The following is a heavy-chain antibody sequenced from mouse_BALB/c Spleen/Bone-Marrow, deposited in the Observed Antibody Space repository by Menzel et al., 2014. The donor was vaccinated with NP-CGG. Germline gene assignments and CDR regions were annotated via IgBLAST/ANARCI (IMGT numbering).Heavy chain of an antibody. CDR3: TRREGNYAFAY. CDR1: GYTFTSYW. Sequence: VQLQESGAELVRPGASVKLFCKASGYTFTSYWINWVKQRPGQGLEWIGNIYPSDSYTNYNQKFKDKATLTVDKSSSTAYMQLSSPTSEDSAVYYCTRREGNYAFAYWGQGTLVTVSA. J-gene: IGHJ3*01. CDR2: IYPSDSYT. V-gene: IGHV1-69*02. D-gene: IGHD2-1*01.